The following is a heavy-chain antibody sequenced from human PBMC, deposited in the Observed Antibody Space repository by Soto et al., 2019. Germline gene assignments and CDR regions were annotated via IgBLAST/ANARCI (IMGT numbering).Heavy chain of an antibody. CDR1: GGTFSSYA. V-gene: IGHV1-69*06. CDR2: IIPIFGTA. Sequence: QVQLVQSGAEVKKPGSSVKVSCKASGGTFSSYAISWVRQAPGQGLEWMGGIIPIFGTANYAKKFQGRVTITADKSTSTASRELISMRSEDPAVYYCAGGPRGVTSFGVVTTYYFDCWGQGTLVTVSS. J-gene: IGHJ4*02. CDR3: AGGPRGVTSFGVVTTYYFDC. D-gene: IGHD3-3*01.